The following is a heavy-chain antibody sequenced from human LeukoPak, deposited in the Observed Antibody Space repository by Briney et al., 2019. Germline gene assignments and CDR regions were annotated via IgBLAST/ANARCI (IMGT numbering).Heavy chain of an antibody. CDR2: ISGSGGST. D-gene: IGHD4-17*01. J-gene: IGHJ4*02. Sequence: PGGSLRLSCAASGFTFSSYAMSWVRQAPGRGLEWVSAISGSGGSTYYADSVKGRFTISRDNSKNTLYLQMNSVRAEDTAVYYCAKNIYGDYDYWGQGTLVTVSS. CDR1: GFTFSSYA. CDR3: AKNIYGDYDY. V-gene: IGHV3-23*01.